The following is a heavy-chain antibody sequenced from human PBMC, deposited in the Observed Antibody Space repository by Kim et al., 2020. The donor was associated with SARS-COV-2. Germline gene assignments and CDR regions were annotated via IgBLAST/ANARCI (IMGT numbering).Heavy chain of an antibody. J-gene: IGHJ3*02. CDR3: ARGARITMIVVPGDAFDI. V-gene: IGHV1-3*01. D-gene: IGHD3-22*01. CDR1: GYTFTSYA. CDR2: INAGNGNT. Sequence: ASVKVSCKASGYTFTSYAMHWVRQAPGQRLEWMGWINAGNGNTKYSQKFQGRVTITRDTSASTAYMELSSLRSEDTAVYYCARGARITMIVVPGDAFDIWGQGTMVTVSS.